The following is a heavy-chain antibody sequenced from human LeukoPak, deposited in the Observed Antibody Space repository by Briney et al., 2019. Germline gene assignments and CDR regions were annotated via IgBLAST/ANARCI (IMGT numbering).Heavy chain of an antibody. V-gene: IGHV4-61*08. CDR1: GGSISSGGYS. CDR3: ARDRWLDF. Sequence: SETLSLTCAVSGGSISSGGYSWSWIRQPPGKGLEWIGYIYYTGSTNYNPSLKSRVTMSVDTSKNQFSLKLSSVTAADTAVYYCARDRWLDFWGQGTLVTVSS. D-gene: IGHD4-23*01. CDR2: IYYTGST. J-gene: IGHJ4*02.